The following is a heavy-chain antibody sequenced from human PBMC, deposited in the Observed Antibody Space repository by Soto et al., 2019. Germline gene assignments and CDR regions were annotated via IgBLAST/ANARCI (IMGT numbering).Heavy chain of an antibody. V-gene: IGHV3-23*01. CDR3: AKYGYDSSGYYYVIPPDY. CDR2: ISGSGGST. D-gene: IGHD3-22*01. Sequence: PGGSLRLSCAASGFTFSSYAMSWVRQAPGKGLEWVSAISGSGGSTYYADSVKGRFTISRDNSKNTLYLQMNSLRAEDTAVYYCAKYGYDSSGYYYVIPPDYWGQGTLVTVSS. J-gene: IGHJ4*02. CDR1: GFTFSSYA.